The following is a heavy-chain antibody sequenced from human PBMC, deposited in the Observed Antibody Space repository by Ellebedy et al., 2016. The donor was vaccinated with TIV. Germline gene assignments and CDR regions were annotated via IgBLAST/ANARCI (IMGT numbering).Heavy chain of an antibody. J-gene: IGHJ4*02. CDR2: IYYSGST. CDR1: GGSISSSSYY. Sequence: SETLSLXXTVSGGSISSSSYYWGWIRQTPGKGLEWIGSIYYSGSTYYNPSLKSRVTISVDTSKNQFSLKLSSVTAADTAVYYCARLVTMIVVVITYPIVYFDYWGQGTLVTVSS. V-gene: IGHV4-39*01. CDR3: ARLVTMIVVVITYPIVYFDY. D-gene: IGHD3-22*01.